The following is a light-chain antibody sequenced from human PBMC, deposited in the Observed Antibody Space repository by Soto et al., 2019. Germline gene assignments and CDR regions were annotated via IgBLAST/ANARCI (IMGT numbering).Light chain of an antibody. Sequence: IQMTQSPSTLSASVGDRVSITCRASQSIGSWLAWYQHKPGKAPKVLIHHASTLESGVPSRFSGSGSGTEFTLTVSSLQPDDFAVYYCQEYNSYPWTFGQGTKVDI. CDR1: QSIGSW. CDR2: HAS. CDR3: QEYNSYPWT. V-gene: IGKV1-5*01. J-gene: IGKJ1*01.